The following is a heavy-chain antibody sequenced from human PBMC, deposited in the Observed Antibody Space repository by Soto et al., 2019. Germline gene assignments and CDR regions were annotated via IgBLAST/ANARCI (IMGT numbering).Heavy chain of an antibody. CDR3: AKGDGTDANLNWYFDL. CDR1: GFTFSSYC. J-gene: IGHJ2*01. CDR2: ISSDGSNK. Sequence: GWSLRLSCSASGFTFSSYCMHWIRQAPGKGLEWVAVISSDGSNKYYADSVKGRFTISRDNSKNTLYLQMNSLRAKDTAVYYCAKGDGTDANLNWYFDLWGRGTLVTVSS. V-gene: IGHV3-30*18. D-gene: IGHD6-13*01.